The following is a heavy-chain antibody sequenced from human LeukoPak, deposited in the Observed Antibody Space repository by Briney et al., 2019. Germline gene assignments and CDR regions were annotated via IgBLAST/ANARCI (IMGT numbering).Heavy chain of an antibody. CDR1: GFTFSSYA. CDR2: ISGSGGST. D-gene: IGHD3-22*01. CDR3: AKGGLYYYDSSGYFDY. Sequence: PGGSLRLSCVASGFTFSSYAMSWVRQAPGKGLECVSAISGSGGSTSYADSVKGRFTISRDNSKNTLYLQMNSLRAEDTAVYYCAKGGLYYYDSSGYFDYWGQGTLVTVSS. J-gene: IGHJ4*02. V-gene: IGHV3-23*01.